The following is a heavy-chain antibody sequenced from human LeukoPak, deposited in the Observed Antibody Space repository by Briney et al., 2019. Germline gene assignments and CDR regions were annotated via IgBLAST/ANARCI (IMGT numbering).Heavy chain of an antibody. J-gene: IGHJ6*03. Sequence: ASVKVSCKASGGTFSSYAISWVRQAPGQGLEWMGWISAYNGNTNYAQKLQGRVTMTTDTSTSTAYMELRSLRSEDTAVYYCASSDFWRPPRATYYYYYMDVWGKGTTVTVSS. CDR3: ASSDFWRPPRATYYYYYMDV. V-gene: IGHV1-18*01. CDR1: GGTFSSYA. CDR2: ISAYNGNT. D-gene: IGHD3-3*01.